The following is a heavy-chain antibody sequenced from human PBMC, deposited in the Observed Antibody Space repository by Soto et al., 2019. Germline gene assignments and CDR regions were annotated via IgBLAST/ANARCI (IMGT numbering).Heavy chain of an antibody. V-gene: IGHV1-69*01. CDR3: ARDPSTVNKLIGVWFDP. Sequence: QIRLVQSGAEVEKPGSSVSVSCKASGDTFGRFTINWVRQAPGQGLEWMGGIKPISDTTTYAQRFQGRVTFTADASTSTVYMELSSLRSEDTAMYYCARDPSTVNKLIGVWFDPWGQGTLVTVSS. CDR1: GDTFGRFT. D-gene: IGHD4-4*01. J-gene: IGHJ5*02. CDR2: IKPISDTT.